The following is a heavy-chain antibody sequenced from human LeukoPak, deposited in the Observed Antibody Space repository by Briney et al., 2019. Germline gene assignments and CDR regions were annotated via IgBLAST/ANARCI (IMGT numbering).Heavy chain of an antibody. J-gene: IGHJ3*02. CDR3: AKEYYYDSSGYYWGAFDI. V-gene: IGHV3-9*01. D-gene: IGHD3-22*01. Sequence: GGSLRLSCAASGFTFDDYAVHWVRQGPGKGLEWVSGISWNSGSIGYADSVKGRFTISRDNAKNSLYLQMNSLRAEDTALYYCAKEYYYDSSGYYWGAFDIWGQGTMVTVSS. CDR1: GFTFDDYA. CDR2: ISWNSGSI.